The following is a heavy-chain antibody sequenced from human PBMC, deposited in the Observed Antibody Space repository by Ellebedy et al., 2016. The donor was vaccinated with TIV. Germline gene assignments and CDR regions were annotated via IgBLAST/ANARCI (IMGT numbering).Heavy chain of an antibody. CDR1: GYTFTGSF. CDR2: INPNGGSS. CDR3: ARDLTTFGLLIRTLDY. Sequence: ASVKVSXXASGYTFTGSFLHWVRQAPGQGLEWMGWINPNGGSSNYAQKFQGRVIMTRDTSISTAYMELSSLKFDDTAVYYCARDLTTFGLLIRTLDYWGQGTLVTVSS. V-gene: IGHV1-2*02. D-gene: IGHD3-3*01. J-gene: IGHJ4*02.